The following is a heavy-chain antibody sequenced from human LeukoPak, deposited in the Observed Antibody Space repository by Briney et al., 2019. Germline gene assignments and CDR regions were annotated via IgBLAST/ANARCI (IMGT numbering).Heavy chain of an antibody. CDR2: ISGSGGST. CDR3: AKDPHYYDSSGYYLPQYFQH. Sequence: GGSLRLSCAASGFTFSSYAMSWVRQAPGKGLEWVSAISGSGGSTYYADSVKGRFTISRDNSKNTLYLQMNSLRAEDTAVYYCAKDPHYYDSSGYYLPQYFQHWGQGTLVTVSS. D-gene: IGHD3-22*01. V-gene: IGHV3-23*01. J-gene: IGHJ1*01. CDR1: GFTFSSYA.